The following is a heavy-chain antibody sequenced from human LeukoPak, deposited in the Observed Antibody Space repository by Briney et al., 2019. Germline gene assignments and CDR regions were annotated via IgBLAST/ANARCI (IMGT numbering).Heavy chain of an antibody. J-gene: IGHJ4*02. CDR1: GGSISSGGYY. D-gene: IGHD3-22*01. Sequence: PSQTLSLTCTVSGGSISSGGYYWSWIRQHPGKGLEWIGYIYYSGSTYYNPSLKSRVTISVDTSKNQFSLKLSSVTAADTAVYYCARWGRGYYYDSSGYYPEGYWGQGTPVTVSS. V-gene: IGHV4-31*03. CDR3: ARWGRGYYYDSSGYYPEGY. CDR2: IYYSGST.